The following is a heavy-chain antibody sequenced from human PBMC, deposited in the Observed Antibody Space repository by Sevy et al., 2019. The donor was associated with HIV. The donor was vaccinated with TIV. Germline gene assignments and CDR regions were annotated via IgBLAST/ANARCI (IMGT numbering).Heavy chain of an antibody. CDR3: ARGVIKGLGYYYYYMDV. V-gene: IGHV3-7*03. Sequence: GGSLRLSCAASGFTFSSYWMSWVRQAPGKGLEWVANIKQDGSEKYYVDSVKDRFTISRDNAKNALYLQMNSLRAEDKAVYYCARGVIKGLGYYYYYMDVWGKGTTVTVSS. D-gene: IGHD3-16*02. J-gene: IGHJ6*03. CDR2: IKQDGSEK. CDR1: GFTFSSYW.